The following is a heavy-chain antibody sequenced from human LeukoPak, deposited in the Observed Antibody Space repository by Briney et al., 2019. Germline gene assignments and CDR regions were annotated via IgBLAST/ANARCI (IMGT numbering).Heavy chain of an antibody. CDR3: ARDLGRVAHYYFDY. J-gene: IGHJ4*02. V-gene: IGHV3-30*14. Sequence: GGSLRLSCAASGFTFSDYAMHWVRQGPGKGLEWVAVISYDGRQKYYGDSVKGRFTISRDNSKNTLVLQMNSLKAEDTALYFCARDLGRVAHYYFDYWGQGTLVTVSS. CDR2: ISYDGRQK. CDR1: GFTFSDYA. D-gene: IGHD2-15*01.